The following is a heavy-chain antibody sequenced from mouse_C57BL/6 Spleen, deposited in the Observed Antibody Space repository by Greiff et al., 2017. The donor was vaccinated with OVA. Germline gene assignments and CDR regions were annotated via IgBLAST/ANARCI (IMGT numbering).Heavy chain of an antibody. D-gene: IGHD2-1*01. CDR2: IHPNSGST. CDR1: GYTFTSYW. CDR3: AREGEYGNYVDWFAY. V-gene: IGHV1-64*01. Sequence: QVQLQQPGAELVKPGASVKLSCKASGYTFTSYWMHWVKQRPGQGLEWIGMIHPNSGSTNYNEKFKSKATLTVDKSASTAYMQLSSLTSEYSAVYYCAREGEYGNYVDWFAYWGQGTLVTVSA. J-gene: IGHJ3*01.